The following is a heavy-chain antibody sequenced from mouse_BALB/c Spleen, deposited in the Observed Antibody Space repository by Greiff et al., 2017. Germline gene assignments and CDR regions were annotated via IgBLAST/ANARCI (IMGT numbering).Heavy chain of an antibody. J-gene: IGHJ4*01. Sequence: EVMLVESGAELVKPGASVKLSCTASGFNIKDTYMHWVKQRPEQGLEWIGRIDPANGNTKYDPKFQGKATITADTSSNTAYLQLSSLTSEDTAVYYCAIDGGYYAMDYWGQGTSVTVSS. CDR1: GFNIKDTY. CDR3: AIDGGYYAMDY. CDR2: IDPANGNT. D-gene: IGHD1-1*02. V-gene: IGHV14-3*02.